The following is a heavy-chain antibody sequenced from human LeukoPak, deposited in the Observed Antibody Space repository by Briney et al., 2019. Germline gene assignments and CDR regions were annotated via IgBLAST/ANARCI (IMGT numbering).Heavy chain of an antibody. Sequence: SETLSLTCAVYGGSFSGYYWSWIRQPPGKGLEWIGEINHSGSTNYNPSLKSRVTISVDTSKNQFSLKLSSVTAADTAVYYCARGLAYYYDSSGYYSDWGQGTLVTVSS. D-gene: IGHD3-22*01. CDR2: INHSGST. CDR1: GGSFSGYY. V-gene: IGHV4-34*01. CDR3: ARGLAYYYDSSGYYSD. J-gene: IGHJ4*02.